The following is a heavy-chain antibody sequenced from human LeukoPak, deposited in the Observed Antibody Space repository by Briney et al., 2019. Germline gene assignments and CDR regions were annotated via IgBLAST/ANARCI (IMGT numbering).Heavy chain of an antibody. CDR2: INHSGST. J-gene: IGHJ5*02. CDR3: ARGQYQLLPGDWFDP. D-gene: IGHD2-2*01. CDR1: GGSFSGYY. Sequence: SETLSPTCAVYGGSFSGYYWSWIRQPPGKGLEWIGEINHSGSTNYNPSLKSRVTISVDTSKNQFSLKLSSVTAADTAVYYCARGQYQLLPGDWFDPWGQGTLVTVSS. V-gene: IGHV4-34*01.